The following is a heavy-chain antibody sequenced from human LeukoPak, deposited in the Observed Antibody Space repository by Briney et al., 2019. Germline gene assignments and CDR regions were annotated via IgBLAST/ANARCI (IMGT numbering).Heavy chain of an antibody. CDR1: GGTFSSYA. D-gene: IGHD3-22*01. V-gene: IGHV1-69*05. CDR3: ARGGYPTDDAFDV. Sequence: SVKVSCKASGGTFSSYAISWVRQAPGQGLEWMGRIIPIFGTANYAQKFQGRVTITTDESTSTAYMELSSLRSEDTAVYYCARGGYPTDDAFDVWGQGTMVTVSS. CDR2: IIPIFGTA. J-gene: IGHJ3*01.